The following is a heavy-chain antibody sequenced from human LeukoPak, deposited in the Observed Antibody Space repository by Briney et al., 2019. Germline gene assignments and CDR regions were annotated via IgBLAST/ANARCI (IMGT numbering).Heavy chain of an antibody. J-gene: IGHJ6*02. CDR1: GFTFSSYS. CDR2: ISGSGGST. Sequence: GGSLRLSCAASGFTFSSYSMNWVRQAPGKGLEWVSAISGSGGSTYYADSVKGRFTISRDTPKNTLYLQMNSLRVEDTAVYYCAKGLQRTPYYYYGMDVWGQGTTVTVSS. CDR3: AKGLQRTPYYYYGMDV. V-gene: IGHV3-23*01. D-gene: IGHD2-2*01.